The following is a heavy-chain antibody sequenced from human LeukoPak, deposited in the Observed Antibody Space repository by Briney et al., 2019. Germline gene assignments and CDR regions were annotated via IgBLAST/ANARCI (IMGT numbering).Heavy chain of an antibody. D-gene: IGHD2-2*02. J-gene: IGHJ4*02. CDR2: IYYSGST. CDR3: ARHSDCVTSSCYTGYFDY. CDR1: GDSISSSSYS. V-gene: IGHV4-39*01. Sequence: SETLSLTCAVSGDSISSSSYSWGWIRQPPGKGLEWIGSIYYSGSTYHNPSFKSRVTISVDTSKNQFFLKLSSVTAADTAVYYCARHSDCVTSSCYTGYFDYWGQGTLVTVSS.